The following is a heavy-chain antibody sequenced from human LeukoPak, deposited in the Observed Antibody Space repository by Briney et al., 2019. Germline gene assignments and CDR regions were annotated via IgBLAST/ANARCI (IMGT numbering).Heavy chain of an antibody. V-gene: IGHV3-23*01. CDR2: ISGSGGST. CDR3: AKDADEDYDILTGYLNWSDP. Sequence: GGSLRLSCAASGFTFSSYAMSWVRQAPGKGLEWVAAISGSGGSTYYADSVKGRFTISRDNSKNTLYLQMNSLRAEDTAVYYCAKDADEDYDILTGYLNWSDPWGQGTLVTVSS. CDR1: GFTFSSYA. J-gene: IGHJ5*02. D-gene: IGHD3-9*01.